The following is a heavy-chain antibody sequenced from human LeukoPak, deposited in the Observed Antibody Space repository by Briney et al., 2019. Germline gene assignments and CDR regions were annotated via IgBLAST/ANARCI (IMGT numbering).Heavy chain of an antibody. CDR1: GGSFSGYY. D-gene: IGHD6-13*01. CDR2: INHSGST. CDR3: ARGRATSSSWFPFDY. V-gene: IGHV4-34*01. Sequence: PSETLSLTCAVYGGSFSGYYWSWIRQPPGKGLEGIGEINHSGSTNYNPSLKSRVTISVDTSKNQFSLKLSSVTAADTAVYYCARGRATSSSWFPFDYWGQGTLVTVSS. J-gene: IGHJ4*02.